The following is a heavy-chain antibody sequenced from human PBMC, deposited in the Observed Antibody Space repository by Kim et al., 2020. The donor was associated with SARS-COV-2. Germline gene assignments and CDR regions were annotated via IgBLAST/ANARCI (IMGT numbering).Heavy chain of an antibody. CDR3: AREGRYYYDSSGLYYFDY. CDR2: IYYSGST. J-gene: IGHJ4*02. CDR1: GGSISSGGYY. V-gene: IGHV4-31*03. Sequence: SETLSLTCTVSGGSISSGGYYWSWIRQHPGKGLEWIGYIYYSGSTYYNPSLKSRVTISVDTSKNQFSLKLSSVTAADTAVYYCAREGRYYYDSSGLYYFDYWGQGTLVTVSS. D-gene: IGHD3-22*01.